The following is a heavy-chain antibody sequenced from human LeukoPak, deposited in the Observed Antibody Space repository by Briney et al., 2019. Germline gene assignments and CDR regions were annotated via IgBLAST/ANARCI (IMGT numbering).Heavy chain of an antibody. D-gene: IGHD2-15*01. J-gene: IGHJ4*02. CDR1: GFTFGDYA. CDR2: IRSKAYGGTT. CDR3: TRYCSGGSCYLVDY. Sequence: PGGSLRLSCTASGFTFGDYAMSWFRQAPGKGLGWVGFIRSKAYGGTTEYAASVKGRFTISRDDSKSIAYLQMNSLKTEDTAVYYCTRYCSGGSCYLVDYWGQGTLVTVSS. V-gene: IGHV3-49*03.